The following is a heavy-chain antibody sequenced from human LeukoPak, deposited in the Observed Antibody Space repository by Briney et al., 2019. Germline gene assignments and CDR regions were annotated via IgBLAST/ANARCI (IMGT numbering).Heavy chain of an antibody. CDR2: IYYSGST. Sequence: SETLSLTCTVSGGSISSYYWSWIRQPPGKGLEWIGYIYYSGSTNYNPSLKSRVPISVDTSKNQFSLHLNSVTPEDTAVYYCARRLTQYDCSDPWGQGILVTVSS. J-gene: IGHJ5*02. CDR3: ARRLTQYDCSDP. V-gene: IGHV4-59*12. CDR1: GGSISSYY. D-gene: IGHD2-2*01.